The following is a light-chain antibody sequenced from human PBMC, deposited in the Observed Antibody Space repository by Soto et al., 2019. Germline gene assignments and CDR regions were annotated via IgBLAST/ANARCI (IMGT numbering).Light chain of an antibody. CDR1: QGVSSN. CDR3: QQYNNWPPIT. CDR2: SAS. Sequence: ETVMTQSPATLSVSPGERATLSCRASQGVSSNLAWYQQKPGQAPRLLIYSASTRATGIPARFSGSGSGTEFTLTISSLQSEDCAVYYCQQYNNWPPITFGQGTKLEIK. V-gene: IGKV3-15*01. J-gene: IGKJ2*01.